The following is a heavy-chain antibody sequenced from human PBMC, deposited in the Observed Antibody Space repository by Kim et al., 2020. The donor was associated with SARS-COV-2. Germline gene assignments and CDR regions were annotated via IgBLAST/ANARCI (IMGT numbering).Heavy chain of an antibody. D-gene: IGHD1-1*01. Sequence: ASVKVSCKASGYTFTSYYIHWVRQAPGQGLEWMGIINPNGGRPRYSQKFQGRLTVTSETATRTVYMELTSLTSDDTAVYFCARDETQLEGHERPFPHWGQ. CDR3: ARDETQLEGHERPFPH. J-gene: IGHJ1*01. CDR2: INPNGGRP. V-gene: IGHV1-46*01. CDR1: GYTFTSYY.